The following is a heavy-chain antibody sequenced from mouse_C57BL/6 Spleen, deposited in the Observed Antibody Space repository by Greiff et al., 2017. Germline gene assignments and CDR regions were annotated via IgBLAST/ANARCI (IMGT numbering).Heavy chain of an antibody. V-gene: IGHV1-80*01. Sequence: VQLQQSGAELVKPGASVKISCKASGYAFSSYWMNWVKQRPGKGLEWIGQIYPGDGDTNYNGKFKGKATLTADKSSSTAYMQLSSLTSEDSAVYFCARNYYGSSYAWYFDVWGTGTTVTVSS. CDR3: ARNYYGSSYAWYFDV. CDR2: IYPGDGDT. CDR1: GYAFSSYW. D-gene: IGHD1-1*01. J-gene: IGHJ1*03.